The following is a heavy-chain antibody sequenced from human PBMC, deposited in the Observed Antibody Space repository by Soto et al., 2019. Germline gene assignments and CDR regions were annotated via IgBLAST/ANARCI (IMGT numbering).Heavy chain of an antibody. CDR1: GFTFSNYA. J-gene: IGHJ4*02. D-gene: IGHD1-26*01. V-gene: IGHV3-23*01. Sequence: GGSLRLSCTDSGFTFSNYAMSWVRQAPGKGLEWVSAITRTDSTYYADSVKGRFTISRDNSRNTLYLQMNSLGAEDAALYYCAKALVGEVGATDYWGQGTLVTVSS. CDR3: AKALVGEVGATDY. CDR2: ITRTDST.